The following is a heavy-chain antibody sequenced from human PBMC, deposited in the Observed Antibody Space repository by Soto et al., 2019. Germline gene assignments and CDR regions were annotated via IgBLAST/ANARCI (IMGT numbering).Heavy chain of an antibody. CDR3: AGDGDSSSADYYFDY. J-gene: IGHJ4*02. V-gene: IGHV1-69*08. D-gene: IGHD6-6*01. CDR2: IIPILGIA. Sequence: QVQLVQSGAEVKKPGSSVKVSCKASGGTFSSYTISWVRQAPGQGLEWMGRIIPILGIANYAQKFQGRVTITADKSTSTAYMELSSLRSEDTAVYYCAGDGDSSSADYYFDYWGQGTLVTVSS. CDR1: GGTFSSYT.